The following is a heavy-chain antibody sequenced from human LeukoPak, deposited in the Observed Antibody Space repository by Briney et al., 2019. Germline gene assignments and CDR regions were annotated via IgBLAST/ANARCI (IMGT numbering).Heavy chain of an antibody. CDR2: ISGYNGKT. CDR3: AREWLVPTDYYYYGIDV. Sequence: ASVKVSCKASGYTFTTYGINWVRQAPGQGLEWLGWISGYNGKTKYAQKLQGRVSMTTDTSTSTAYMELRSLRSDDTAVYYCAREWLVPTDYYYYGIDVWGQGTTVTVSS. CDR1: GYTFTTYG. J-gene: IGHJ6*02. D-gene: IGHD6-19*01. V-gene: IGHV1-18*01.